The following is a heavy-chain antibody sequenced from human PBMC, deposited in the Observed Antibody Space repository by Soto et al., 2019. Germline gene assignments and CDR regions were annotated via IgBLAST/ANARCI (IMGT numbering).Heavy chain of an antibody. V-gene: IGHV3-7*01. Sequence: GGSLRLSCAASGLAFSSYWMSWVRQPPGKGLEWVANIKQDGSEKYYVDSVKGRFTLSRDNSKNPLHLQMDSLRAEDTAMYFCARVASVHGWLFDCWGQGTLVTVSS. J-gene: IGHJ4*01. D-gene: IGHD6-19*01. CDR2: IKQDGSEK. CDR3: ARVASVHGWLFDC. CDR1: GLAFSSYW.